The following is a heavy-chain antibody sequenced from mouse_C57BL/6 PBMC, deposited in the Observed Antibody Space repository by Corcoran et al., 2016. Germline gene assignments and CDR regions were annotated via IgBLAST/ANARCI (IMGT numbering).Heavy chain of an antibody. V-gene: IGHV1-26*01. CDR2: INPNNGGT. Sequence: EVQLQQSGPELVKPGASVKISCKASGYTFTDYYMNWVKQSHGKSLEWIGDINPNNGGTSYNQKFKGKATLTVDKYSSTAYMELRSLTSEDSAVYYCASSYYGSSYWFAYWGQGTLVTVSA. J-gene: IGHJ3*01. CDR3: ASSYYGSSYWFAY. CDR1: GYTFTDYY. D-gene: IGHD1-1*01.